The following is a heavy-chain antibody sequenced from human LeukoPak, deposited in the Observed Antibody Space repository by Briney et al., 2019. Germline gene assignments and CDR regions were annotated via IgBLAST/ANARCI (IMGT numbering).Heavy chain of an antibody. CDR3: ARGGRRF. CDR2: IKQDGSEK. CDR1: GFTFISYW. D-gene: IGHD3-16*01. V-gene: IGHV3-7*01. J-gene: IGHJ4*02. Sequence: WGSLRLSCAASGFTFISYWMSWVRQAPGKGLEWEANIKQDGSEKYYVDSVKGRFTISRDNANNSLYLQMNSLRAEDTAVYYCARGGRRFWGQGTLVTVSS.